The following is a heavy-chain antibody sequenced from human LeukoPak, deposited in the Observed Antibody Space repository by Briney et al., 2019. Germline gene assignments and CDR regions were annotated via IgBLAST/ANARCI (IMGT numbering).Heavy chain of an antibody. V-gene: IGHV4-59*01. CDR1: GGSISSYY. CDR2: IYYSGST. D-gene: IGHD2-15*01. Sequence: PSETLSLTCTVSGGSISSYYWSWIRQPPGKGLEWIGYIYYSGSTNYNPSLKSRVTISVDTSKNQSSLKLSSVTAADTAVYYCASLNGYCSGGSCYSTGSIDYWGQGTLVTVSS. CDR3: ASLNGYCSGGSCYSTGSIDY. J-gene: IGHJ4*02.